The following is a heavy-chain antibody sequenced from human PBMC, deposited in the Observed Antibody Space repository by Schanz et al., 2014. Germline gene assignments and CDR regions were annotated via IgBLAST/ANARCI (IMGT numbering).Heavy chain of an antibody. CDR3: ARDRQQLVGRIGYYYGMDV. Sequence: QVQLVESGGGVVQPGRSLRLSCAASGFTFSSYGMHWVRQAPGKGLEWVAVISYHGSERYYADSVKGRFTISRDNSKNTLYLQMNSLRAEDTAVYYCARDRQQLVGRIGYYYGMDVWGQGTTVTVSS. CDR1: GFTFSSYG. J-gene: IGHJ6*02. CDR2: ISYHGSER. V-gene: IGHV3-33*05. D-gene: IGHD6-13*01.